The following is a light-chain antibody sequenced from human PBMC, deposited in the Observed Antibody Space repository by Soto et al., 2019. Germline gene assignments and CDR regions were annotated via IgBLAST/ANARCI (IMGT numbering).Light chain of an antibody. Sequence: DLQMTQSPSSLSASVGDRVTITCRASQNINDYLNWYQQKPGKAPKLLISAASSLQSGVPSRFSGSGSGTDFTLTISSLQPEDCATYYCQQSYTTPFTFGPGTKVDIK. CDR1: QNINDY. V-gene: IGKV1-39*01. CDR3: QQSYTTPFT. CDR2: AAS. J-gene: IGKJ3*01.